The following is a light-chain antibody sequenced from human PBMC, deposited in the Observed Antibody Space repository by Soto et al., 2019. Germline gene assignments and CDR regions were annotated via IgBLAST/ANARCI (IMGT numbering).Light chain of an antibody. CDR1: QTISSY. J-gene: IGKJ5*01. CDR2: ASS. V-gene: IGKV1-39*01. Sequence: DIQMTQSPSSLSASVGDRVTITCRASQTISSYLNWYQQRPGKAPNLLIYASSSLQIGVPPRFSGSGYGPGFTLTISSLQPEDFASYYCHQTYSTPITFGQGTRLEIK. CDR3: HQTYSTPIT.